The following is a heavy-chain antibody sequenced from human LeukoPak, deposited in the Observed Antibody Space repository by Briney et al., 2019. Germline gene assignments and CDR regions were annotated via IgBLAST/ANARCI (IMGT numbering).Heavy chain of an antibody. Sequence: GGSLRLSCAASGFTFSSYEMNWVRQAPGKGLGWVSYFSSSVSTIYYADSVKGRFTISRDNAKNSLYLQMNILRAEDTAVYYCAVATIKDYFDYWGQGTLVTVSS. CDR3: AVATIKDYFDY. D-gene: IGHD5-24*01. CDR1: GFTFSSYE. CDR2: FSSSVSTI. V-gene: IGHV3-48*03. J-gene: IGHJ4*02.